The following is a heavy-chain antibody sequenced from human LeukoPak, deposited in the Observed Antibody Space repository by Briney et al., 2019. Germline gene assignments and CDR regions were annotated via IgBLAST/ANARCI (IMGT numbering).Heavy chain of an antibody. V-gene: IGHV4-38-2*01. J-gene: IGHJ4*02. CDR2: IYHSGST. D-gene: IGHD2-2*01. CDR3: ARSQPHDFDY. CDR1: GYSISSGYY. Sequence: PSETLSLTCAVPGYSISSGYYWGWIRQPPGKGLEWIGSIYHSGSTYYNPSLKSRVTISVDTSKNQFSLKLSSVTAADTAVYYCARSQPHDFDYWGQGTLVTVSS.